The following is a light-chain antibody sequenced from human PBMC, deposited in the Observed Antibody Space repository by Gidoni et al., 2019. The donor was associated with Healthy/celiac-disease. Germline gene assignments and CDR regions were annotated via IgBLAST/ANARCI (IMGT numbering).Light chain of an antibody. Sequence: QSALTQPAPVSGSPGQSITISCTGTSSDVGGYNYVSWYQQHPGKAPKLMIYEVSNRPSGVSNRFSGSKSGNTASLTISGLQAEDEADYYCSSYTSSSTYYVFGTGTKVTVL. V-gene: IGLV2-14*01. CDR3: SSYTSSSTYYV. CDR2: EVS. J-gene: IGLJ1*01. CDR1: SSDVGGYNY.